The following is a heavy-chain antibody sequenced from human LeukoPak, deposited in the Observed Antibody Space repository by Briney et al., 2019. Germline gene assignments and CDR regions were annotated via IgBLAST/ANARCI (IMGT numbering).Heavy chain of an antibody. V-gene: IGHV3-30*04. Sequence: GRSLRLSCAASGFTFSSYAMHWVRQAPGKGLEWVAVISYDGSNKYYADSVKGRFTISRDNAKNSLYLQMNSLRVEDTAVYYCARGGAARPDFWGQGTLVTVSS. CDR1: GFTFSSYA. J-gene: IGHJ4*02. D-gene: IGHD6-6*01. CDR3: ARGGAARPDF. CDR2: ISYDGSNK.